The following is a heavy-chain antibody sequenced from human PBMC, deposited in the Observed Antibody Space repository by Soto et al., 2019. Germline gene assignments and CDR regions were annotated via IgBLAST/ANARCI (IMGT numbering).Heavy chain of an antibody. V-gene: IGHV1-69*13. D-gene: IGHD3-22*01. CDR3: ARGVHYDSSGYYYFY. Sequence: SVKVSCKASGGTFSPYAIDWVRQAPVQGLEWMGGIIPLFGTAKYAQNFQGRITITADESTNTAYMELRSLRSQDTAVYYCARGVHYDSSGYYYFYWGQGTLVTGSS. CDR2: IIPLFGTA. CDR1: GGTFSPYA. J-gene: IGHJ4*02.